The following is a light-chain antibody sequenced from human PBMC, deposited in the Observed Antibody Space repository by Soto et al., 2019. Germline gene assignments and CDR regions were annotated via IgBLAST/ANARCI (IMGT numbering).Light chain of an antibody. CDR2: KAP. CDR3: EQYNSYPWT. CDR1: QSINSW. V-gene: IGKV1-5*03. J-gene: IGKJ1*01. Sequence: DIQMTQSPSTLSASVGDRVTITCRASQSINSWLAWYQQKAGKAPKLLIAKAPDVEGGVPSRSSVTQSGTEFTLTISSLQPDDLATYYCEQYNSYPWTFGQGTKVAIK.